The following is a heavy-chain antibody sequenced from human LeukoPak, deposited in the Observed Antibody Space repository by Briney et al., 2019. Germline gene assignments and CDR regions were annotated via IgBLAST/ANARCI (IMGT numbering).Heavy chain of an antibody. CDR2: ISWNSDSI. CDR3: ARDKPTVADSLFDI. D-gene: IGHD4-11*01. Sequence: GGSLRLSCAASGFIFDDYAMHWVRQTPGKGLEWVSGISWNSDSIVYADSVKGRFTISRDNAKNSLYLQMNSLRAEDTAVYYCARDKPTVADSLFDIWGQGTMVTVSS. CDR1: GFIFDDYA. V-gene: IGHV3-9*01. J-gene: IGHJ3*02.